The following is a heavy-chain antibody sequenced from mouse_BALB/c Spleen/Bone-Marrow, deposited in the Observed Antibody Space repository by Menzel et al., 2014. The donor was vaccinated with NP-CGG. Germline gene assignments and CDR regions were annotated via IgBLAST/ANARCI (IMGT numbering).Heavy chain of an antibody. CDR2: ITKGGGST. CDR1: GFTFSDYY. J-gene: IGHJ4*01. V-gene: IGHV5-12*02. Sequence: EVQGVESGGGLVQPGGSLKLSCATSGFTFSDYYMYWVRQTPEKRLEWVAYITKGGGSTYYPDIVKGRLPIPRDNPKNTLYLQMSRLKSEDTAMYYGARQLADAMDYWGQGTSVTVSS. D-gene: IGHD4-1*01. CDR3: ARQLADAMDY.